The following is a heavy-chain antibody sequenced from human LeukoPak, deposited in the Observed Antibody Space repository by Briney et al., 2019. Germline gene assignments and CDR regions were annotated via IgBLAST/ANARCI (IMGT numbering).Heavy chain of an antibody. J-gene: IGHJ3*02. V-gene: IGHV4-38-2*02. CDR1: GYSISSGFY. Sequence: SETLSLTCTVSGYSISSGFYWGWIRQPPGKGLEWIGSIYSSGSTYYNPSLKSRVTISVDRSKNQFSLKLSSVTAADTAVYYCAGALGYCSSTSCSGAFDIWGQGTMVTVSS. D-gene: IGHD2-2*01. CDR3: AGALGYCSSTSCSGAFDI. CDR2: IYSSGST.